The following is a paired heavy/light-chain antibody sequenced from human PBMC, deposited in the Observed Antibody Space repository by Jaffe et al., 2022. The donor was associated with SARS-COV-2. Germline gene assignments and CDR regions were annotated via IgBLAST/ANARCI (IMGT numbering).Light chain of an antibody. CDR3: QQSYSTPST. V-gene: IGKV1-39*01. Sequence: DIQMTQSPSSLSASVGDRVTITCRASQNIMTYLNWYQQKPGRAPKVLIYASSSLESGVPPRFSGSGSGTDFTLTISSLQPEDFAIYHCQQSYSTPSTFGQGTRLEIK. CDR1: QNIMTY. CDR2: ASS. J-gene: IGKJ5*01.
Heavy chain of an antibody. CDR1: GFTFSSYA. V-gene: IGHV3-33*01. CDR2: IWDDGNNR. CDR3: ARARRARPPYYYGMDV. J-gene: IGHJ6*02. Sequence: QVQLVESGGGVVQPGRSLRVSCVVSGFTFSSYAMHWVRQAPGKGLEWVAVIWDDGNNRYYADSVKGRFTIFRDNSKNTLYLQMNSLRAEDTAVYYCARARRARPPYYYGMDVWGQGTTVTVSS. D-gene: IGHD6-6*01.